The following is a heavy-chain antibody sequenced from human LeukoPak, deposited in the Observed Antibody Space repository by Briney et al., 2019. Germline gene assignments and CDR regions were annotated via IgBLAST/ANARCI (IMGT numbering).Heavy chain of an antibody. CDR1: GFTFSSYA. CDR2: ISGSGGST. Sequence: EGSLRLSCAASGFTFSSYAMSWVRQAPGKGLEWVSAISGSGGSTYYADSVKGRFTISRDNSKNTLYLQMNSLRAEDTAVYYCAKSPYYYDSSARAYFDYWGQGTLVTVSS. CDR3: AKSPYYYDSSARAYFDY. D-gene: IGHD3-22*01. J-gene: IGHJ4*02. V-gene: IGHV3-23*01.